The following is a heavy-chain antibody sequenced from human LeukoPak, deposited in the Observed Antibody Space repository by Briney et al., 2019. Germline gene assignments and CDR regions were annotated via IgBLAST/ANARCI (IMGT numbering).Heavy chain of an antibody. J-gene: IGHJ4*02. CDR1: GFTFTAYH. D-gene: IGHD3-10*01. Sequence: ASVKVSCKASGFTFTAYHLHWVRQAPGQGLEWMGSINLDRRITHYAAKFQGRVTMTWDTPITTGYMDLTRLNPDDTALYFCAKEATGSGGFDYWGQGTLVTVSA. CDR3: AKEATGSGGFDY. V-gene: IGHV1-2*02. CDR2: INLDRRIT.